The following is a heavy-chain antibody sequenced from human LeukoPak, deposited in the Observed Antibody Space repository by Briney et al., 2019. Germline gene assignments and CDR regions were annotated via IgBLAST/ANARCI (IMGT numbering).Heavy chain of an antibody. CDR2: IKQDGSEK. J-gene: IGHJ3*02. V-gene: IGHV3-7*01. CDR1: GFSFSSYW. D-gene: IGHD3-3*01. Sequence: GGSLRLSCAASGFSFSSYWMSWVRQPPGKGLEWVANIKQDGSEKYYVDSVKGRFTISRDNAKNSLYLQMNSLRAENTAVDDCARANTYYDFWSGRRGHAFDIWGQGTMVTVSS. CDR3: ARANTYYDFWSGRRGHAFDI.